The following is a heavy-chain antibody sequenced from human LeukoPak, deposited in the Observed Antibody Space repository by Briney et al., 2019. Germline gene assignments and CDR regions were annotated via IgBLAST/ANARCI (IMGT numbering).Heavy chain of an antibody. CDR2: IYYSGST. J-gene: IGHJ6*03. D-gene: IGHD2-2*01. CDR3: ARVDIVVVNHWCYYYYMDV. CDR1: GGSISSYY. Sequence: SETLSLTCTVSGGSISSYYWSWIRQPPGKGLEWIGYIYYSGSTNYNPSLKSRVTISVDTSKNQFSLKLSSVTAADTAVYYCARVDIVVVNHWCYYYYMDVWGEGTTVTVSS. V-gene: IGHV4-59*01.